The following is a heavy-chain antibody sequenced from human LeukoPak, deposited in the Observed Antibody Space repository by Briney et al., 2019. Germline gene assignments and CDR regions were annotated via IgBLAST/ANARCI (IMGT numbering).Heavy chain of an antibody. CDR2: IWYDGSKK. CDR1: GFTFSSYG. CDR3: ARGETSSYDY. J-gene: IGHJ4*02. V-gene: IGHV3-33*01. D-gene: IGHD2-2*01. Sequence: GRSLRLSCAASGFTFSSYGMHWVRQAPGKGLEWVAVIWYDGSKKYYADSVKGRFTISRDNSKNTVYVQITTLRPEDTAVYYGARGETSSYDYWGQGTLVTVSS.